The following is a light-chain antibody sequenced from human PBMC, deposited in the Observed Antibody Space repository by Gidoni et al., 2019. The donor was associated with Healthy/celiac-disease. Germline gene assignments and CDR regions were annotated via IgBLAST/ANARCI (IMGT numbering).Light chain of an antibody. CDR1: QSVSSSY. J-gene: IGKJ2*01. V-gene: IGKV3-20*01. Sequence: EIVLTQSPGTLSLSPGERATLSCRASQSVSSSYLAWYQQKPGQAPRLLIYGASSRATGIPDRFSGSGSGTDFPLTISRLEPEDFAVYYCQQYGSSPPAYTFGQGTKLEIQ. CDR2: GAS. CDR3: QQYGSSPPAYT.